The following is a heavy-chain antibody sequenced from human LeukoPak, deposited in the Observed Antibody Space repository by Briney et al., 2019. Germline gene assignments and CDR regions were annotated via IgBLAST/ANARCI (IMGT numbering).Heavy chain of an antibody. V-gene: IGHV4-30-4*08. CDR1: GGSISNGDYH. J-gene: IGHJ1*01. Sequence: SQTLSLTCTVSGGSISNGDYHWSWIRQPPGKGLEWIGYIYYSGSTYYNPSLKSRVTISVDTSKNQFSLKLSSVTAADTAVYYCASYIVVVPAHAEYFQHWGQGTLVTVSS. CDR2: IYYSGST. D-gene: IGHD2-2*01. CDR3: ASYIVVVPAHAEYFQH.